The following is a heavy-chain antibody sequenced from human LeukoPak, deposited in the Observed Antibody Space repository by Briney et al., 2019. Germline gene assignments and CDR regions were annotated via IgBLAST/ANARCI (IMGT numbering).Heavy chain of an antibody. Sequence: GGSLRLSCAASGFTVSSNYMGWVRQAPGKGLEWVSVIYSGGDTYYEDSVKGRFTISRDNSKNTLYLQMNSLRAEDTAVYYCARVRSEALDYWGQGTLVTVSS. CDR1: GFTVSSNY. J-gene: IGHJ4*02. CDR3: ARVRSEALDY. CDR2: IYSGGDT. V-gene: IGHV3-66*01.